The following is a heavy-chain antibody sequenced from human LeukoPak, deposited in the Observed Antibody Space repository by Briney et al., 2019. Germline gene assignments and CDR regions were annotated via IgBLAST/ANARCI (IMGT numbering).Heavy chain of an antibody. CDR2: INPSGGST. D-gene: IGHD2-2*01. Sequence: ASVKVSCKVSGYTLTELSMHWVRQAPGQGLEWMGIINPSGGSTSYAQKFQGRVTMTRDMSTSTVYMELSSLRSEDTAVYYCAGDSTSWTFDYWGQGTLVTVSS. J-gene: IGHJ4*02. CDR3: AGDSTSWTFDY. V-gene: IGHV1-46*01. CDR1: GYTLTELS.